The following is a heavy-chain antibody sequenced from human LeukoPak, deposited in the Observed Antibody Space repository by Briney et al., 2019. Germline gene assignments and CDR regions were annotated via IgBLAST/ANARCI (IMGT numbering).Heavy chain of an antibody. CDR2: TYYRSTWYN. Sequence: SQTLSLTCAISGDSVSSNSVPSNWIRQSPSRGLEWLGRTYYRSTWYNDYAVSVRGRITVNPDTSKNQFSLHLNSVTPEDTAVYYCARRLTQYDCFDPWGQGILVTVSS. CDR1: GDSVSSNSVP. D-gene: IGHD2-2*01. J-gene: IGHJ5*02. CDR3: ARRLTQYDCFDP. V-gene: IGHV6-1*01.